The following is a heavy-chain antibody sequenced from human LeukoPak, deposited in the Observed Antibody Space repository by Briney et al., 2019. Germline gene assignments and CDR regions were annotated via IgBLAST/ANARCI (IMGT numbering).Heavy chain of an antibody. CDR2: IWSDGSNK. D-gene: IGHD3-10*01. J-gene: IGHJ6*02. CDR3: ARALFAGAFYGMDV. V-gene: IGHV3-33*01. CDR1: GFTFSNYG. Sequence: GRSLRLSCVASGFTFSNYGIHWVRQAPGKGLEWVAIIWSDGSNKYYADSVKGRFTISRDNSKNTLYLQMNSLRAEDTAVYYCARALFAGAFYGMDVWGQGTTVTVSS.